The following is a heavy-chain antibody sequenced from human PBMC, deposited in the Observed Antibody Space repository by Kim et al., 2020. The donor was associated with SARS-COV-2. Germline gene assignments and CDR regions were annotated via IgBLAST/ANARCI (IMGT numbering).Heavy chain of an antibody. J-gene: IGHJ4*02. Sequence: SVKVSCKASGGTFSSYAISWVRQAPGQGLEWMGGIIPIFGTANYAQKFQGRVTITADESTSTAYMELSSLRSEDTAVYYCARGSYYYDSSGYYYFDYWGQGTLVTVSS. D-gene: IGHD3-22*01. CDR2: IIPIFGTA. CDR3: ARGSYYYDSSGYYYFDY. V-gene: IGHV1-69*13. CDR1: GGTFSSYA.